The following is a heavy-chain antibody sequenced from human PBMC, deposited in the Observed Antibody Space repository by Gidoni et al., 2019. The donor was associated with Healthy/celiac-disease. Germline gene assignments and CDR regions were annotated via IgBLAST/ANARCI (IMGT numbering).Heavy chain of an antibody. V-gene: IGHV3-23*01. Sequence: EMQLLESGGGLVQPGGSLRLSCAASGFTFSSYAMSWVRQAPGKGLEWVSAISGSGGSTYYADSVKGRFTISRDNSKNTLYLQMNSLRAEDTAVYYCANLYYYDSSGYYYFDYWGQGTLVTVSS. CDR1: GFTFSSYA. D-gene: IGHD3-22*01. CDR3: ANLYYYDSSGYYYFDY. CDR2: ISGSGGST. J-gene: IGHJ4*02.